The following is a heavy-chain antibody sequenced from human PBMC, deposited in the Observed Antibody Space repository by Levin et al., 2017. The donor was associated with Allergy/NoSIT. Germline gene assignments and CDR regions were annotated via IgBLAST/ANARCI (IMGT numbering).Heavy chain of an antibody. CDR3: ARAGHIDSGWYRY. D-gene: IGHD6-19*01. V-gene: IGHV4-39*01. CDR1: GGSISSSSYY. CDR2: IYYSGST. Sequence: SETLSLTCTVSGGSISSSSYYWGWIRQPPGKGLEWIGSIYYSGSTYYNPSLKSRVTISVDTSKNQFSLKLSSVTAADTAVYYCARAGHIDSGWYRYWGQGTLVTVSS. J-gene: IGHJ4*02.